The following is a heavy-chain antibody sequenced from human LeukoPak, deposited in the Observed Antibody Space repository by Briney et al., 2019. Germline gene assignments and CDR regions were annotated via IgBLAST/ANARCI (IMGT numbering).Heavy chain of an antibody. CDR2: VRHDGIDK. D-gene: IGHD1-26*01. Sequence: PGGSLRLSCAASGFTVSSNYMSWVRQAPGKGLECVASVRHDGIDKYYSESVKGRFTISKDNTKNTLFLYMNSLRPEDTAVYYCVRWSGTYPLYYLDYWGQGTPVTVSS. J-gene: IGHJ4*02. CDR3: VRWSGTYPLYYLDY. CDR1: GFTVSSNY. V-gene: IGHV3-30*02.